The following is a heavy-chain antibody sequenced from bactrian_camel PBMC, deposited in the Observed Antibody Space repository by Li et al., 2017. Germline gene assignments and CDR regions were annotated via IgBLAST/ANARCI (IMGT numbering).Heavy chain of an antibody. D-gene: IGHD4*01. CDR1: GPTFSNYA. CDR3: AKGRPRLGSVAADLD. J-gene: IGHJ4*01. Sequence: VQLVESGGGFVQPGGSLRLSCAASGPTFSNYAMSWVRQAPGKGLEWVSSIDSGGGTYYADSVKGRFTISRDNAKNTLYLQLNSLRTEDTATYYCAKGRPRLGSVAADLDRGQGTQVTVS. V-gene: IGHV3S31*01. CDR2: IDSGGGT.